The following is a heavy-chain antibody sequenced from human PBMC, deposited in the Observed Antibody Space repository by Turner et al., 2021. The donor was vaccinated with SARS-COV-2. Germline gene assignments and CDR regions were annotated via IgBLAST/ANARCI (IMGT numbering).Heavy chain of an antibody. CDR3: AKDVGVASLVGATADY. V-gene: IGHV3-23*01. CDR2: ISGSGSGT. CDR1: GFTFISYA. D-gene: IGHD1-26*01. Sequence: EVQLLESGGGLVQPGGSLRLSCAASGFTFISYAMSWVRQAPGKGLEWVSAISGSGSGTYYADSVKGRFTISRDNSKSTLYLQMSSLRAEDTAIYYCAKDVGVASLVGATADYWGQGTLVTVSS. J-gene: IGHJ4*01.